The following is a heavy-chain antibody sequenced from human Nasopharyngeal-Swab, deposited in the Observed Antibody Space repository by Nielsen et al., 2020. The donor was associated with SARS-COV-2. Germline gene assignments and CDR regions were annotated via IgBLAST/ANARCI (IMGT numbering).Heavy chain of an antibody. Sequence: ASVKVSCKASGYTFTGYYMHWVRQAPGQGLEWMGWINPNSGGTNYAQKFQGRVTMTRDTSISTAHMELSRLRSDDTAVYYCARVGLVGARYYYGMDVWGQGTTVTVSS. V-gene: IGHV1-2*02. J-gene: IGHJ6*02. CDR2: INPNSGGT. CDR3: ARVGLVGARYYYGMDV. CDR1: GYTFTGYY. D-gene: IGHD1-26*01.